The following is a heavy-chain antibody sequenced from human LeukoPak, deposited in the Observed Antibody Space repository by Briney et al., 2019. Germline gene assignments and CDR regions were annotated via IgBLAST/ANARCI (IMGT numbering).Heavy chain of an antibody. CDR2: IYYSGST. Sequence: SETLSLTCTVSGGSISSGDYYWSWIRQPPGKGLEWIGYIYYSGSTYYNPSLKSRVTISVDTSKNQFSLKLSSVTAADTAVYYCARGGDDYADYPGSYWGQGTLVTVSS. V-gene: IGHV4-30-4*01. CDR3: ARGGDDYADYPGSY. D-gene: IGHD4-17*01. J-gene: IGHJ4*02. CDR1: GGSISSGDYY.